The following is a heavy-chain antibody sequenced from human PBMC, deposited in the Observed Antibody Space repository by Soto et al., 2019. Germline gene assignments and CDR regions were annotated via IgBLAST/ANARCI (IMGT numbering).Heavy chain of an antibody. CDR3: ARHRRDFDAFDI. J-gene: IGHJ3*02. CDR1: GGSISSSSYY. CDR2: IYYSGST. Sequence: SETLSLTCTVSGGSISSSSYYWGWIRQPPGKGLEWIGSIYYSGSTYYNPSLKSRVTISVDTSENQFSLKLSSVTAADTAVYYCARHRRDFDAFDIWGQGTMVTVSS. D-gene: IGHD3-10*01. V-gene: IGHV4-39*01.